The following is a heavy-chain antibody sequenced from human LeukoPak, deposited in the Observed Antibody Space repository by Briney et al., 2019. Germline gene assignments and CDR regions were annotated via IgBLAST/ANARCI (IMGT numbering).Heavy chain of an antibody. CDR3: ARFMITFGGVIVGIDY. CDR2: ISACNGNT. Sequence: ASVKVSCKASGYTFTNYGIRWVRQAPGQGLDWMGLISACNGNTNYALKLQGRVTMTTDTSTRTAYMELRRLRYDDTAVYYCARFMITFGGVIVGIDYWGQGTLVTVSS. V-gene: IGHV1-18*01. J-gene: IGHJ4*02. CDR1: GYTFTNYG. D-gene: IGHD3-16*02.